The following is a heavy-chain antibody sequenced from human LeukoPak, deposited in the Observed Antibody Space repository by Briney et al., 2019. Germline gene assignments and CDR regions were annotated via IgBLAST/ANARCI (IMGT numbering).Heavy chain of an antibody. J-gene: IGHJ5*02. CDR2: IYSSSGTT. D-gene: IGHD4-17*01. Sequence: PSETLSLTCTVSGGSITSSTYYWGWIRQPPGKGLEWIGNIYSSSGTTYYNPSLKSRVTISVDTSKNQFSLKLSSVTAADTAVYYCARGYGVSGLNWFDPWGQGTLVTVSS. V-gene: IGHV4-39*07. CDR3: ARGYGVSGLNWFDP. CDR1: GGSITSSTYY.